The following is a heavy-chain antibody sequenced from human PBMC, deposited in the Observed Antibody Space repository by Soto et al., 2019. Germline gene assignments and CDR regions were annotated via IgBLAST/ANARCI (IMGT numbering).Heavy chain of an antibody. CDR2: ISAYNGNT. J-gene: IGHJ6*02. CDR1: GYTFTSYG. V-gene: IGHV1-18*01. Sequence: GASVTVCCKASGYTFTSYGISWVRQAPGQGLEWMGWISAYNGNTNYAQKLQGRVTMTTDTSTSTAYMELRSLRSDDTAVYYCARETGSSGYYPRYYYYGMDVWGQGTTVTVSS. D-gene: IGHD3-22*01. CDR3: ARETGSSGYYPRYYYYGMDV.